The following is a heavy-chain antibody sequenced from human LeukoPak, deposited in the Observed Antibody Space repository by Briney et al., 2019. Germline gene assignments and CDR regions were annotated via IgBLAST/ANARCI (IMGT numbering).Heavy chain of an antibody. Sequence: ASVKVSCKASGYTFTSYDINWVRQATGQGLEWMGWMNPNSGNTGYAQKFQGRVTITTDESTSTAYMELSSLRSEDTAVYYCARDERATNDYYMDVWGKGTTVTVSS. CDR1: GYTFTSYD. D-gene: IGHD2-8*01. CDR2: MNPNSGNT. CDR3: ARDERATNDYYMDV. V-gene: IGHV1-8*03. J-gene: IGHJ6*03.